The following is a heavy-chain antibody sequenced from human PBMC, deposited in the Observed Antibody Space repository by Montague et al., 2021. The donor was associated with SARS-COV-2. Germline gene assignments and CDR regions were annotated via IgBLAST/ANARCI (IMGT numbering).Heavy chain of an antibody. CDR2: IYYSGST. D-gene: IGHD1-26*01. J-gene: IGHJ1*01. Sequence: SETLSLTCTVSGGSLSSYYWSWIRQPQGKGLEWIGYIYYSGSTNYNPSLKSRVTISVDTSKNQFSLNLSSVAAADTAVYYCARHVSGSLTHFHHWGQGSLVTVSS. CDR3: ARHVSGSLTHFHH. CDR1: GGSLSSYY. V-gene: IGHV4-59*08.